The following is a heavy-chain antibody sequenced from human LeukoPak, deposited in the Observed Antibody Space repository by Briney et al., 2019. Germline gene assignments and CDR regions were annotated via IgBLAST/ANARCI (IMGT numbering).Heavy chain of an antibody. CDR2: ISSSSSTI. V-gene: IGHV3-48*04. J-gene: IGHJ6*03. Sequence: GGSLRLSCAASGFTFSSYSMNWVRQAPGKGLEWVSYISSSSSTIYYADSVKGRFTISRDNAKNSLYLQMNSLRAEDTAVYYCARALGYSSTWYYYYYYMDVWGKGTTVTVSS. CDR3: ARALGYSSTWYYYYYYMDV. D-gene: IGHD6-13*01. CDR1: GFTFSSYS.